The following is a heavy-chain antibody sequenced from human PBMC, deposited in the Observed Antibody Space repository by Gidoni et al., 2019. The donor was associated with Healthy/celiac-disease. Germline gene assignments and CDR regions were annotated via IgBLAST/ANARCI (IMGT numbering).Heavy chain of an antibody. CDR2: ISGSGGST. CDR1: GFTFRSSA. CDR3: AKNGGVVISAADAFDI. V-gene: IGHV3-23*01. D-gene: IGHD3-3*01. Sequence: EVQLLESWAGLVQPGGSLRLSLAASGFTFRSSAMSWVRQSPGKGLEWVSAISGSGGSTYYADSVKGRFTISRDNSKNTLYLQMNSLRAEDTAVYYCAKNGGVVISAADAFDIWGQGTMVTVSS. J-gene: IGHJ3*02.